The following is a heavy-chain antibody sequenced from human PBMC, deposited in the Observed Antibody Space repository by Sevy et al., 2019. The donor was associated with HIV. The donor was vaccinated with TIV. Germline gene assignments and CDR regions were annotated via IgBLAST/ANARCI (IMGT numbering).Heavy chain of an antibody. Sequence: GGSLRLSCAASGFTFSYAWMSWVRQAPGKGLEWVGRIKSKTDGGTIDYAAPVKGGFTISRDDSKNTLYLQMNSLKTEDTAVYYCSTDPIIVLLVTDGMDVWGQGTTVTVSS. J-gene: IGHJ6*02. CDR3: STDPIIVLLVTDGMDV. V-gene: IGHV3-15*01. CDR2: IKSKTDGGTI. D-gene: IGHD2-8*02. CDR1: GFTFSYAW.